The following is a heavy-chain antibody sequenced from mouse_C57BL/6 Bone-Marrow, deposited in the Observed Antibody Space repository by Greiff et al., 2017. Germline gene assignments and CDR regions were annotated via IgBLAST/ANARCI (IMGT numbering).Heavy chain of an antibody. Sequence: QVQLQQSGAELVRPGASVTLSCKASGYTFTDYEMHWVKQTPVHGLEWIGAIDPETGGTAYNQKFKGKAILTADKSSSTAYMELRSLTSEDSAVYYCTNYYGSGGYWGQGTTLTVSS. CDR1: GYTFTDYE. D-gene: IGHD1-1*01. CDR2: IDPETGGT. V-gene: IGHV1-15*01. CDR3: TNYYGSGGY. J-gene: IGHJ2*01.